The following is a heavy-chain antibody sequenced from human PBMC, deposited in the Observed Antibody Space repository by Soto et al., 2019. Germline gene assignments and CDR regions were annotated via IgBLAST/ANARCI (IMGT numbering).Heavy chain of an antibody. CDR3: ARGGYCSGGSCLVYYMDV. D-gene: IGHD2-15*01. CDR1: GFTFSSYS. CDR2: ISSSSSYI. Sequence: EVQLVESGGGLVKPGGSLRLSCAASGFTFSSYSMNWVRQAPGKGLEWVSSISSSSSYIYYADSVKGRFTISRDNAKNPLYLQMNRLRAEDTAVYYCARGGYCSGGSCLVYYMDVWGTGTTVTVSS. J-gene: IGHJ6*03. V-gene: IGHV3-21*01.